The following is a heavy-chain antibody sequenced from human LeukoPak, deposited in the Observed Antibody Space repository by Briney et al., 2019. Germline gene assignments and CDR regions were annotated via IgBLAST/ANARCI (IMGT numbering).Heavy chain of an antibody. Sequence: PGGSLRLSCAASGFTFRSYCMNWVRQAPGKGLEWVSSISSSSSYIYYADSVKGRFTISRDNAKNSLYLQMNSLRAEDTAVYYCARDRVTRPSDAFDIWGQGTMVTVSS. V-gene: IGHV3-21*01. CDR1: GFTFRSYC. D-gene: IGHD4-11*01. CDR3: ARDRVTRPSDAFDI. J-gene: IGHJ3*02. CDR2: ISSSSSYI.